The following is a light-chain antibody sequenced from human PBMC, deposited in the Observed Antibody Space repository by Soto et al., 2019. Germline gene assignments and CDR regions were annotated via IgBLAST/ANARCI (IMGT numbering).Light chain of an antibody. Sequence: IVLTQSPGTLSLSTGERASLSCKASQSVSSGHLAWYQQKPGQAPRLISYGASSRATGIPDRFSGSGSGTDFTLTISRLEPEDYEVYYCQQYGHSLWTFGQGTKVDIK. J-gene: IGKJ1*01. CDR3: QQYGHSLWT. CDR1: QSVSSGH. V-gene: IGKV3-20*01. CDR2: GAS.